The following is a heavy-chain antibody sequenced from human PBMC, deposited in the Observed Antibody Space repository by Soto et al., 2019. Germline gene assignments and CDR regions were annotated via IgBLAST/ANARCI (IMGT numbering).Heavy chain of an antibody. V-gene: IGHV3-30*18. CDR3: AKDTSHCSGGSCYSRDWYFDL. D-gene: IGHD2-15*01. CDR2: ISYDGSNK. Sequence: QVQLVESGGGVVQPGRSLRLSCAASGFTFSSYGMHWVRQAPGKGLEWVAVISYDGSNKYYADSVKGRFTISRDNSNNTLYLQMNSLRAEDTAVYYCAKDTSHCSGGSCYSRDWYFDLWGRGTLVTVSS. J-gene: IGHJ2*01. CDR1: GFTFSSYG.